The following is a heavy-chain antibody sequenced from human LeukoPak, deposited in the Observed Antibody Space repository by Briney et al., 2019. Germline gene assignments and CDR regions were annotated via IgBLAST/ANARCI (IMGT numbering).Heavy chain of an antibody. D-gene: IGHD2-21*02. Sequence: TSETLSLTCAVYGGSFSDNFWSWIRQSPGKGLEWIGEINHRGSTTYNPSLMSRVTISVDTSKNQFSLRLSSVTAADTAVYYCARLHDSSPYYFDYWGQGTLVTVSS. CDR3: ARLHDSSPYYFDY. CDR1: GGSFSDNF. J-gene: IGHJ4*02. V-gene: IGHV4-34*01. CDR2: INHRGST.